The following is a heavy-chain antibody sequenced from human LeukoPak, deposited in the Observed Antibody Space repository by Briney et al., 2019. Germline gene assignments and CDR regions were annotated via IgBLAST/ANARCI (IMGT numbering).Heavy chain of an antibody. CDR1: GGSISSTSYY. D-gene: IGHD2-15*01. Sequence: SETLSLTCTVSGGSISSTSYYWSWIRQPPGKGLEWIGYIYYSGSTYYNPSLKSRVTISVDTSKNQFSLKLSSVTAADTAVYYCAREVVAASNWFDPWGQGTLVTVSS. V-gene: IGHV4-30-4*01. CDR2: IYYSGST. J-gene: IGHJ5*02. CDR3: AREVVAASNWFDP.